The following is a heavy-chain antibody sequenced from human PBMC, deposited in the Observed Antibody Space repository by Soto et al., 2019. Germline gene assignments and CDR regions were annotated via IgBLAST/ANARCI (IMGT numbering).Heavy chain of an antibody. J-gene: IGHJ6*02. CDR3: ARDLPLSSRRPHYYYYGMDV. Sequence: GGSLRLSCAASGFTFSSYAMHWVRQAPGQGLEWVAVISYDGSNKYYADSVKGRFTISRDNSKNTLYLQMNSLRAEDTAVYYCARDLPLSSRRPHYYYYGMDVWGQGTTVTVSS. CDR1: GFTFSSYA. D-gene: IGHD6-13*01. CDR2: ISYDGSNK. V-gene: IGHV3-30-3*01.